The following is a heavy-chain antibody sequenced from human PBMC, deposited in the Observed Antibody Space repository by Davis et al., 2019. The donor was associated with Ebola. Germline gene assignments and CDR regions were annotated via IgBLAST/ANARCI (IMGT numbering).Heavy chain of an antibody. CDR3: ASGDGRGRSYDMDV. J-gene: IGHJ6*03. Sequence: GGFLRLSCAASGFTFSSYSMNWVRQAPGKGLEWVSSISSSSSYIYYADSVKGRFTISRDNAKNSLFLEMNSLRAEDTAFYYCASGDGRGRSYDMDVWGQGTTVTVSS. D-gene: IGHD3/OR15-3a*01. V-gene: IGHV3-21*04. CDR2: ISSSSSYI. CDR1: GFTFSSYS.